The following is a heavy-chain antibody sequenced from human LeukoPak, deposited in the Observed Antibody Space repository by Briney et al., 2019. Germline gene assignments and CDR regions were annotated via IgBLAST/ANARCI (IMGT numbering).Heavy chain of an antibody. CDR3: SREHDSGSYDPYYFDH. D-gene: IGHD3-10*01. Sequence: GGSLRLSCTASGFTFGDYPMSWVRQAPGRGLEWVGFIRSKTFGGTTEYAASVKGRFIISRDDSKSIAYLQMNSLKSEDTAVYYCSREHDSGSYDPYYFDHWGQGTLVIVSS. CDR1: GFTFGDYP. V-gene: IGHV3-49*04. CDR2: IRSKTFGGTT. J-gene: IGHJ4*02.